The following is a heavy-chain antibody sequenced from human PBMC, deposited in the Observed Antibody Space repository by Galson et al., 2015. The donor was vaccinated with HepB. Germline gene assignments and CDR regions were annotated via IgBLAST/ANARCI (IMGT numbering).Heavy chain of an antibody. CDR2: IDSKGEYR. J-gene: IGHJ2*01. Sequence: SLRLSCAGSGFTFRSYSKNWVRQTPGKGLEWVSSIDSKGEYRNYADSVKGRFTISRDNAKNSVYLQMNSLRAEDTALYYCAREDIRFLEWLGYYSDLWGRGTLVTVSS. CDR1: GFTFRSYS. D-gene: IGHD3-3*01. V-gene: IGHV3-21*06. CDR3: AREDIRFLEWLGYYSDL.